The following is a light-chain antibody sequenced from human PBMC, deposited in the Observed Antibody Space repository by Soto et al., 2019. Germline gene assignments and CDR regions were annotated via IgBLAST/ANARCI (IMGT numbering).Light chain of an antibody. CDR3: QHYGTSRVA. Sequence: NVLTQSPDTLSLSPGERATLSCRASQSVTSNLLAWYQQKPGQAPRLLIYGTSSRASGIPDRFSGSGSGTDFTLTISRLEPEDFAVYYCQHYGTSRVAFGQGTKLEIK. V-gene: IGKV3-20*01. J-gene: IGKJ2*01. CDR1: QSVTSNL. CDR2: GTS.